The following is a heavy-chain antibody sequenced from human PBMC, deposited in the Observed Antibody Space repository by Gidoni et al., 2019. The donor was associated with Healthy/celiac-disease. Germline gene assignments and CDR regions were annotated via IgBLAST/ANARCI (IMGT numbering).Heavy chain of an antibody. D-gene: IGHD1-20*01. J-gene: IGHJ5*02. CDR2: IRRNSNYI. CDR3: ARGYNWNDGPLWFDP. V-gene: IGHV3-21*02. CDR1: GFSFSTHS. Sequence: VQLVESGGGLVKPGGSLRLSCAASGFSFSTHSMNWVRQAPGKGLEWVSSIRRNSNYIYYADSMKGRFTISRDNAKNSLYLQMNSLRAEDTAVYYCARGYNWNDGPLWFDPWGQGTLVTVSS.